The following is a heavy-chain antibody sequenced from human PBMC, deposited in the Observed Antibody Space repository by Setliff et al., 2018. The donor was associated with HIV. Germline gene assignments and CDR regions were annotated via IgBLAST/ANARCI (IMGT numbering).Heavy chain of an antibody. Sequence: SETLSLTCTVSGASISSSSHHWAWIRQPPGKGPEWIGSVYYSGSTHYNPSLKSRVTISVDTSKNQFSLKLSSVTAADTAVYYCATHGAQWGQGTLVTDS. CDR3: ATHGAQ. V-gene: IGHV4-39*01. CDR1: GASISSSSHH. J-gene: IGHJ4*02. CDR2: VYYSGST. D-gene: IGHD1-26*01.